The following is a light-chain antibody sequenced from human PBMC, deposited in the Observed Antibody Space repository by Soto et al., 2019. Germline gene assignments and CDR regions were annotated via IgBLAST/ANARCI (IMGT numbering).Light chain of an antibody. CDR3: QHYNNWPPWT. V-gene: IGKV3-15*01. CDR2: GAS. J-gene: IGKJ1*01. Sequence: EMVMTQSPSTLSGSPGERATLSCGASQSVSSNLAWYQQKPGQAPRLLIYGASTRATGVPARFSGSGCGTEFILIISSLQSEDFAVYYCQHYNNWPPWTFGQGTKVDIK. CDR1: QSVSSN.